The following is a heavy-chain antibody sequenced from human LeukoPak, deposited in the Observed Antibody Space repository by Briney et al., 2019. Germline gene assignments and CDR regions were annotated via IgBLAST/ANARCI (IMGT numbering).Heavy chain of an antibody. CDR1: GYTFTNYY. CDR2: INPTGTST. J-gene: IGHJ4*02. CDR3: AREESGGYFDY. D-gene: IGHD2-8*02. V-gene: IGHV1-46*01. Sequence: ASVKVSCKASGYTFTNYYMHWVRQAPGQGLEWMGLINPTGTSTNYAQKFRGRVTMTRDTSTTTVYMELSSLRSEDTAAYYCAREESGGYFDYWGQGTLVTVSS.